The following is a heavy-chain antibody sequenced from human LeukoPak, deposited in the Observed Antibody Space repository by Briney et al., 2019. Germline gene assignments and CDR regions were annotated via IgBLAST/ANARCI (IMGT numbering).Heavy chain of an antibody. D-gene: IGHD5/OR15-5a*01. J-gene: IGHJ3*02. V-gene: IGHV1-2*02. CDR2: INPNSGST. Sequence: GASVTLSFTASGYTFTVYYMHWERQTPGQGQEWMGCINPNSGSTNYSQKFQGRVTMTRDTAISTAYMELSRLRSDDTAVYYCARAPIVYTIATKLEEHDAFDIWGQGTMVTVSS. CDR1: GYTFTVYY. CDR3: ARAPIVYTIATKLEEHDAFDI.